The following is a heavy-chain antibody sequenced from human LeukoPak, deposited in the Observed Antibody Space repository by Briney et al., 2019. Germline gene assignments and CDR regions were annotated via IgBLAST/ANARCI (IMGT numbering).Heavy chain of an antibody. CDR3: ARDHGGYSYDY. V-gene: IGHV4-31*03. CDR1: GGSISSGGYY. D-gene: IGHD5-18*01. CDR2: IYYSGST. Sequence: PSETLSLTCTVSGGSISSGGYYWSWIRQHPGKGLEWIGYIYYSGSTYYNPSFKSRVTISVDTSKNQFSLKLSSVTAADTAVYYCARDHGGYSYDYWGQGTLVTVSS. J-gene: IGHJ4*02.